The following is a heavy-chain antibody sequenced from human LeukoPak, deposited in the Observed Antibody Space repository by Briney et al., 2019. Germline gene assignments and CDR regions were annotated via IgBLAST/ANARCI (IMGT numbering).Heavy chain of an antibody. CDR1: GFTFSSYG. Sequence: GGSLRLSCAASGFTFSSYGMHWVRQAPGKGLEWVAVIWYDGSNKYYADSVKGRFTISRDNSKNTMYLQSNSLRAEDTAVYYCAREGEGYSDYWGQGTLVTVSS. J-gene: IGHJ4*02. CDR2: IWYDGSNK. V-gene: IGHV3-33*01. D-gene: IGHD2-15*01. CDR3: AREGEGYSDY.